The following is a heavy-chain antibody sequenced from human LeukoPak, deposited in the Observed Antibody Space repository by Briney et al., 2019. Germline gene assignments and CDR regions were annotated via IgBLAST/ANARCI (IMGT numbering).Heavy chain of an antibody. J-gene: IGHJ4*02. CDR1: GFTFSSYA. CDR3: AKALPAGSYCSSTSCHPDDYFDY. Sequence: GSLRLSCAASGFTFSSYAMSWVRQAPGKGLEWVSAISGSGGSTYYADSVKGRFTISRDNSKNTLYLQMNSLRAEDTAVYYCAKALPAGSYCSSTSCHPDDYFDYWGQGTLVTVSS. CDR2: ISGSGGST. D-gene: IGHD2-2*01. V-gene: IGHV3-23*01.